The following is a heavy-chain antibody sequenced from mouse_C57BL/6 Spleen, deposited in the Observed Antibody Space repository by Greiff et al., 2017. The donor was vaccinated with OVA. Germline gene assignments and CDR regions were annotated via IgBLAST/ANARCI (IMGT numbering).Heavy chain of an antibody. D-gene: IGHD1-1*01. V-gene: IGHV1-15*01. Sequence: QVHVKQSGAELVRPGASVTLSCKASGYTFTDYEMHWVKQTPVHGLEWIGAIDPETGGTAYNQKFKGKAILTADKSSSTAYMELRSLTSEDSAVYYCTRSTVPSGYFDYWGQGTTLTVSS. CDR1: GYTFTDYE. CDR2: IDPETGGT. CDR3: TRSTVPSGYFDY. J-gene: IGHJ2*01.